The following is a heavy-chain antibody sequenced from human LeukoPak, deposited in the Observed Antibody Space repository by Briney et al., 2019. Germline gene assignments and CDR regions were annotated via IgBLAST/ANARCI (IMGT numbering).Heavy chain of an antibody. Sequence: PSETLSLTCTVSGGSISSGSYYWSWIRQPPGKGLEWIGEINHSGSTNYNPSLKSRVTISVDTSKNQFSLKLSSVTAADTAVYYCARLVVRVSDVRTYSSSWYPGYYYYYYMDVWGKGTTVTISS. CDR1: GGSISSGSYY. J-gene: IGHJ6*03. CDR2: INHSGST. D-gene: IGHD6-13*01. V-gene: IGHV4-39*07. CDR3: ARLVVRVSDVRTYSSSWYPGYYYYYYMDV.